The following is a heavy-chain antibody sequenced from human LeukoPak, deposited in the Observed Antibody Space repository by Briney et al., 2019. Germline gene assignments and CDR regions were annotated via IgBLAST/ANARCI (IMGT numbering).Heavy chain of an antibody. CDR1: GYTFTSYG. D-gene: IGHD1-1*01. J-gene: IGHJ4*02. Sequence: EASVKVSCKASGYTFTSYGISWVRQAPGQGLEWMGWISAYNGNTNYAQKLQGRVTMTTDTSTSTAHMELRSLRSDDTAVYYCARDLGLEPPVDYWGQGTLVTVSS. CDR2: ISAYNGNT. CDR3: ARDLGLEPPVDY. V-gene: IGHV1-18*01.